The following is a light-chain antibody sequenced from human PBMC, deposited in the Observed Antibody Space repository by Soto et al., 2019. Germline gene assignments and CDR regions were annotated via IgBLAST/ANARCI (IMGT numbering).Light chain of an antibody. V-gene: IGLV2-14*01. Sequence: QSVLTQPASVSGSPGPSITIYCTGNSSDIGGYNYVSWCQQHTGKAPKLMIYDVSNRLSGVSNRFSGSKSGNTASPTISGLQAEDEADYYCSSYTSSSTLYVFGTGTKVTVL. CDR2: DVS. CDR1: SSDIGGYNY. J-gene: IGLJ1*01. CDR3: SSYTSSSTLYV.